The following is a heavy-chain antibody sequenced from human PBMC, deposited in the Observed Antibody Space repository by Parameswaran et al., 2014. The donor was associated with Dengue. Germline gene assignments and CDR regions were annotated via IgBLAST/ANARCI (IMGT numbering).Heavy chain of an antibody. CDR2: IYYSGST. J-gene: IGHJ4*02. CDR3: ARHRVGTMDED. D-gene: IGHD5-12*01. Sequence: WIRQPPGKGLEWIGRIYYSGSTSYNPSLKSRLTISVDTSKNQFSLKLSSVTAADTAVYYCARHRVGTMDEDWGQGTLVTVSS. V-gene: IGHV4-39*01.